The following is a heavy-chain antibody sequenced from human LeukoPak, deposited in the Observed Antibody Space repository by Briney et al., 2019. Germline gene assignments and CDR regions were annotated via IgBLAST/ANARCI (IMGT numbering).Heavy chain of an antibody. CDR3: VSFYETY. D-gene: IGHD2/OR15-2a*01. CDR2: IDSDGSWT. CDR1: GNYW. V-gene: IGHV3-74*01. J-gene: IGHJ4*02. Sequence: RTGGSLRLSCAASGNYWMHWVRQVPGKRLVWVSHIDSDGSWTSYADSVKGRFTISKDNAKNTVYLQMNSLRAEDTAVYYCVSFYETYWGRGTLVTVSS.